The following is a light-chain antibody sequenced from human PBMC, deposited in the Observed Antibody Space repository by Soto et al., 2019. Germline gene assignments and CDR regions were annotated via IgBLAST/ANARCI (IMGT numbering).Light chain of an antibody. CDR2: AAS. CDR3: QQYNDSFPYT. J-gene: IGKJ2*01. V-gene: IGKV1-5*03. Sequence: IQMTQSPSTLSASVGDRVTITCRASQSISSWLAWYQQKPGTAPKLLIYAASTLESGVPSRFSGIGSGTEFTLSVSSLQPDDFATYYCQQYNDSFPYTFGQGTKLEIK. CDR1: QSISSW.